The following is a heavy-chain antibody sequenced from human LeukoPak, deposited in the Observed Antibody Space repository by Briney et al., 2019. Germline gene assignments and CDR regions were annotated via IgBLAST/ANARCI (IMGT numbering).Heavy chain of an antibody. J-gene: IGHJ4*02. V-gene: IGHV4-59*05. Sequence: SETLSLTCTVSGGSISSYYWSWIRQPPGKGLEWIGSIYYSGSTYYNPSLKSRVTISVDTSKNQFSLKLSSVTAADTAVYYCAVLMVYADYWGQGTLVTVSS. D-gene: IGHD2-8*01. CDR1: GGSISSYY. CDR2: IYYSGST. CDR3: AVLMVYADY.